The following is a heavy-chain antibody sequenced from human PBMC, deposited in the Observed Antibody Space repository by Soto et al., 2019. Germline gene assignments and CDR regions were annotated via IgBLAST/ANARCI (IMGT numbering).Heavy chain of an antibody. D-gene: IGHD4-4*01. J-gene: IGHJ6*02. Sequence: GASVKVSCKASGGTFSSYAISWVRQAPGQGLEWMGGIIPIFGTANYAQKFQGRVTITADESTSTAYMELSSLRSEDTAVYYCARGGGTTVTYRNYYYYGMDVWGQGTTVTVSS. V-gene: IGHV1-69*13. CDR3: ARGGGTTVTYRNYYYYGMDV. CDR1: GGTFSSYA. CDR2: IIPIFGTA.